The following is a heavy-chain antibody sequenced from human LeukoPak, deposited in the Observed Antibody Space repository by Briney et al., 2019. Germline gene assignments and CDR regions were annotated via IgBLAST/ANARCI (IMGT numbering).Heavy chain of an antibody. J-gene: IGHJ4*02. V-gene: IGHV3-23*01. CDR1: GFTFSSYG. Sequence: GGTLRLSCAASGFTFSSYGMSWVRQAPGKGLEWISGISGSGGSTVYVDSVKGRFTISRDNSKNTLYMQMNSLRAEDTAVYYCAKSFGPVIAAAGTGADWGQGTLVTVSS. CDR3: AKSFGPVIAAAGTGAD. CDR2: ISGSGGST. D-gene: IGHD6-13*01.